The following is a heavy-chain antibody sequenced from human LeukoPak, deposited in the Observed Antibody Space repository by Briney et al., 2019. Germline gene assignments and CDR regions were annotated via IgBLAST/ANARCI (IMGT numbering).Heavy chain of an antibody. Sequence: ASVKVSCKASGYTFTSYAMNWVRQAPGQGLEWMGWINTNTGNPTYAQGFTGRFVFSLDTSVSTAYLQISSLKAEDTAVYYCARDLWGWNGAGDFDYWGQGTLDTVSS. CDR3: ARDLWGWNGAGDFDY. CDR2: INTNTGNP. CDR1: GYTFTSYA. D-gene: IGHD1-1*01. V-gene: IGHV7-4-1*02. J-gene: IGHJ4*02.